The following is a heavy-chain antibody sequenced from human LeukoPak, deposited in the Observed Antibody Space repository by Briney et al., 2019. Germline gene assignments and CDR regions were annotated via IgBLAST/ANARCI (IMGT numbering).Heavy chain of an antibody. CDR2: KKSTTDGGTT. J-gene: IGHJ4*02. CDR1: GLILCNAR. V-gene: IGHV3-15*01. D-gene: IGHD2-21*01. CDR3: TTDPIAGY. Sequence: GGPLRLSCGASGLILCNARMRGPRQATGEGVEWVSRKKSTTDGGTTDYGAPVKGRFHISRHDSTNPRTPQMNSLKTENTVVYYCTTDPIAGYWGQGTLVTVSS.